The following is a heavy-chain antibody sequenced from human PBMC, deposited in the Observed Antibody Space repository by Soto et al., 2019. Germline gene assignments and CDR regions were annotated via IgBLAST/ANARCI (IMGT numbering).Heavy chain of an antibody. CDR3: AKDKFKYSSGWISP. J-gene: IGHJ5*02. CDR2: ISYDGSNK. V-gene: IGHV3-30*18. D-gene: IGHD6-19*01. Sequence: QVQLVESGGGVVQPGRSLRLSCAASGFTFSSYGMHWVRQAPGKGLEWVAVISYDGSNKYYADSVKGRFTISRDNSKNTLYLQMNSLRAEDTAVYYCAKDKFKYSSGWISPWGQGTLVTVSS. CDR1: GFTFSSYG.